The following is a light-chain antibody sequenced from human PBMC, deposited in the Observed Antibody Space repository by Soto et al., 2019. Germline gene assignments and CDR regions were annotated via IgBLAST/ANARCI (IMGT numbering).Light chain of an antibody. CDR3: SSNGVGTNLKI. J-gene: IGLJ2*01. V-gene: IGLV2-8*01. CDR1: YSDVGGSNY. Sequence: QSALTQPPSASGSPGQSVTISCTGTYSDVGGSNYVSWSQQHPGKAPKLVIYEVIQRPSGVPDRFSGSRSGNTASLTVSRLQADDEADYYCSSNGVGTNLKIFGGGTKVTVL. CDR2: EVI.